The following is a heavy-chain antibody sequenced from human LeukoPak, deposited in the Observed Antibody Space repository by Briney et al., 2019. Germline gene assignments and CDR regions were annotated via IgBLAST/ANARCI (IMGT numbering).Heavy chain of an antibody. D-gene: IGHD2-8*02. CDR2: ISYSGAKT. Sequence: GGSLRLSCVASGFTFGSYAMTWVRQAPGKGLEWDSAISYSGAKTYYADSVKGRFTISRDNSKNTLPLQMNSLRAEDTAVYYCAKYRSATTASGGFDYWGQGALVTVSS. J-gene: IGHJ4*02. CDR3: AKYRSATTASGGFDY. CDR1: GFTFGSYA. V-gene: IGHV3-23*01.